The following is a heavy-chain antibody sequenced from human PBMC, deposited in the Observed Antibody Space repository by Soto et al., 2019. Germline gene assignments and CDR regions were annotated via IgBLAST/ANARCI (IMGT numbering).Heavy chain of an antibody. Sequence: SVKVSCKASGGTFGSYAISWVRQAPGQGLEWMGGIIPIFGTANYAQKFQGRVTITADESTSTAYMELSSLRSEDTAVYYCARNLLVLRYFDWLPTPQYYYYGMDVWGQGTTVTVSS. CDR2: IIPIFGTA. CDR1: GGTFGSYA. CDR3: ARNLLVLRYFDWLPTPQYYYYGMDV. V-gene: IGHV1-69*13. J-gene: IGHJ6*02. D-gene: IGHD3-9*01.